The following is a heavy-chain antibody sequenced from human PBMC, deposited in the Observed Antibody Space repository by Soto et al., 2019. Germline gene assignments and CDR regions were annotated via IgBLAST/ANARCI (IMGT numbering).Heavy chain of an antibody. V-gene: IGHV3-48*03. J-gene: IGHJ4*02. CDR2: ISRSGSTI. D-gene: IGHD3-3*01. CDR1: GFTFSSYE. CDR3: ARGYYDFWSGYYIDY. Sequence: GGSLRLSCAASGFTFSSYEMNWVRQAPGKGLEWVSYISRSGSTIYYADSVKGRFTISRDNAKNSLYLQMNSLRAEDTAVYYCARGYYDFWSGYYIDYWGQGTLVTVSS.